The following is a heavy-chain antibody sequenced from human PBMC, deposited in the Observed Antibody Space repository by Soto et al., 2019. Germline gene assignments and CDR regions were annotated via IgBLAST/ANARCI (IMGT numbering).Heavy chain of an antibody. CDR3: ARGSYYYDSSGYYHY. J-gene: IGHJ4*02. CDR1: GYTFTSYG. V-gene: IGHV1-18*01. D-gene: IGHD3-22*01. CDR2: ISAYNGNT. Sequence: ASVKVSCKPSGYTFTSYGITWVRQAPGQGLEWMGWISAYNGNTKYAQKLQGRVTMTTDTSTSTAYMELRSLRSDDTAVYYCARGSYYYDSSGYYHYWGQGTLVTVSS.